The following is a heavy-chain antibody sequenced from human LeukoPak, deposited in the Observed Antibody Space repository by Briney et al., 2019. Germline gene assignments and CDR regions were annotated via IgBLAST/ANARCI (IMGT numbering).Heavy chain of an antibody. D-gene: IGHD3-10*01. CDR3: AKRAGSAWSAGA. Sequence: GGSLRLPCAASGFTFSNFGMHWVRQAPGKGLEWVSYIRFDGSNQYYTDSVKGRFGISRDNSKNTVYLQMNSLRTEDTAVYYCAKRAGSAWSAGAWGQGTLVTVSS. CDR1: GFTFSNFG. V-gene: IGHV3-30*02. CDR2: IRFDGSNQ. J-gene: IGHJ5*02.